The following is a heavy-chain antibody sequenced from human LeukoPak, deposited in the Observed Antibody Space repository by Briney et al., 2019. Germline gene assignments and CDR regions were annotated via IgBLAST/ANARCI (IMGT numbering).Heavy chain of an antibody. CDR3: ARGPDDFWSGYYGNPRLYYYGMDV. J-gene: IGHJ6*02. V-gene: IGHV3-11*01. Sequence: GGSLRLSCAASGFTFSDYYMSWIRQAPGKGLEWVSYISSSGSTIYYADSVKGRFTISRDNAKNSLYLQMNSPRAEDTAVYYCARGPDDFWSGYYGNPRLYYYGMDVWGQGTTVTVSS. CDR2: ISSSGSTI. D-gene: IGHD3-3*01. CDR1: GFTFSDYY.